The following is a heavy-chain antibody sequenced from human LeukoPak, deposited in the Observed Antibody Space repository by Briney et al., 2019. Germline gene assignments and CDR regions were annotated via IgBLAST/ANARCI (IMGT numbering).Heavy chain of an antibody. D-gene: IGHD5-18*01. J-gene: IGHJ4*02. V-gene: IGHV1-69*13. Sequence: SVKVSCKASGGTFSSYAISWVRQAPGQGLEWMGGIIPIFGTANYAQKFQGRVTITADESTSTAYMELSSPRSEDTAVYYCARGNGYSYGFPFDYWGQGTLVTVSS. CDR1: GGTFSSYA. CDR3: ARGNGYSYGFPFDY. CDR2: IIPIFGTA.